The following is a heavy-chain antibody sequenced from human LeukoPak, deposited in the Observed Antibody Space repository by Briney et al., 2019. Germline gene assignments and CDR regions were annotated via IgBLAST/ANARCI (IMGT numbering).Heavy chain of an antibody. CDR1: GYSISSGYY. D-gene: IGHD1-14*01. J-gene: IGHJ4*02. CDR3: ARFYPGPRGRYFDY. CDR2: IYHSGST. V-gene: IGHV4-38-2*01. Sequence: SETLSLTCAVSGYSISSGYYWGWIRQPPGKGLEWIGSIYHSGSTYYNPSLKGRVTISVDTSKNQFSLKLSSVTAADTAVYYCARFYPGPRGRYFDYWGQGTLVTVSS.